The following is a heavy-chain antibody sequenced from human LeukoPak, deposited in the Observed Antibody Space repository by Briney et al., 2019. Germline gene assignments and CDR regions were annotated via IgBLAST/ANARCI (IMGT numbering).Heavy chain of an antibody. Sequence: SGTLSLTCALSGGSIRSDTSCSGCVRPPPGEGLGLIGSISYSGTTFYNPSLKTRAHISIQPHKNHLSLKLNSVTATDTAVYYCAGHTPGTMYSYWGQGSMVTVPS. J-gene: IGHJ4*02. D-gene: IGHD1-7*01. CDR3: AGHTPGTMYSY. V-gene: IGHV4-39*01. CDR1: GGSIRSDTSC. CDR2: ISYSGTT.